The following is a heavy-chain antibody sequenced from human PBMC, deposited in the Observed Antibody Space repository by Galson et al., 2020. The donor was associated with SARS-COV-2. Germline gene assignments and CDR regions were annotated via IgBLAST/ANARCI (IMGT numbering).Heavy chain of an antibody. CDR2: ISSSSSYI. CDR1: GFTFSSYS. Sequence: GGSLRLSCAASGFTFSSYSMNWVRQAPGKGLEWVSSISSSSSYIYYADSVKGRFTISRDNAKNSLYLQMNSLRAEDTAVYYCARVGTVTTNGMDVWGRGTTVTVSS. V-gene: IGHV3-21*01. D-gene: IGHD4-17*01. CDR3: ARVGTVTTNGMDV. J-gene: IGHJ6*02.